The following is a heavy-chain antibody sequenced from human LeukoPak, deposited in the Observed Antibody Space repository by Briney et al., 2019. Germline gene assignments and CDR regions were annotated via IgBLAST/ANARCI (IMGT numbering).Heavy chain of an antibody. D-gene: IGHD6-13*01. CDR2: IYYSGST. CDR3: ARAAGTSVVGYYYYGMDV. CDR1: GGSISSSSYY. J-gene: IGHJ6*02. V-gene: IGHV4-39*07. Sequence: MPSETLSLTCTVSGGSISSSSYYWGWIRQPPGKGLEWIGSIYYSGSTYYNPSLKSRVTISVDTSKNQFSLKLSSVTAADTAVYYCARAAGTSVVGYYYYGMDVWGQGTTVTVSS.